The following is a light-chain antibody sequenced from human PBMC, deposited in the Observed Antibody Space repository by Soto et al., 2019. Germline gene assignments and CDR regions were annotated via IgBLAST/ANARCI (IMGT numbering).Light chain of an antibody. CDR3: SSSTSSSPCV. Sequence: QSALTQPASVSGSPGQSITISCTGTSSDVGGYKYVSWYQQHPGKAPKLMIYEVSSRPSGVSSRFSGSKSGNTASLTISGLQAEDEADYYCSSSTSSSPCVFGTGTKLTVL. CDR1: SSDVGGYKY. V-gene: IGLV2-14*01. J-gene: IGLJ1*01. CDR2: EVS.